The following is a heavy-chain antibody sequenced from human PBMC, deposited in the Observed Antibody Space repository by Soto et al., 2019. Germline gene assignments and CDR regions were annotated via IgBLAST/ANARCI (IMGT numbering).Heavy chain of an antibody. V-gene: IGHV3-33*01. CDR3: ARETDIIKSAFAI. Sequence: GGSLRLSCAASGFTFSSYGMHWVRQAPGKGLEWVAVIWYDGSNKYYADSVKGRFTISRDNSKNTLYLQMNSLRAEDTAVYYCARETDIIKSAFAIWGQGTMVTVSS. J-gene: IGHJ3*02. CDR1: GFTFSSYG. CDR2: IWYDGSNK.